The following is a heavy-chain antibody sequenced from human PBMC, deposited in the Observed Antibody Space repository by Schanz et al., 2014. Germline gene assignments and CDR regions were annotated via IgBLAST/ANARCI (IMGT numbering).Heavy chain of an antibody. Sequence: QVLLQESGPVLVKPSETLSLTCTVSGGSISSGVHYWSWVRHPAGKALEWVGRVFPNGITNYNPSPKSRVTIPLDTSKNQCSLTLTSLAAADTAVYYCARDTTWRLDLWGRGTLVTVSS. CDR2: VFPNGIT. CDR3: ARDTTWRLDL. J-gene: IGHJ2*01. CDR1: GGSISSGVHY. V-gene: IGHV4-61*02. D-gene: IGHD1-1*01.